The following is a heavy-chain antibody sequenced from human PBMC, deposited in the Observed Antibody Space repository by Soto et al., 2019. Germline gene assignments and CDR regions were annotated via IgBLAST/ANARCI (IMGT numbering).Heavy chain of an antibody. D-gene: IGHD1-26*01. CDR1: GFTVSSNY. V-gene: IGHV3-53*04. CDR2: IYSGGST. J-gene: IGHJ6*03. Sequence: EVQLVESGGGLVQPGGSLRLSCAASGFTVSSNYMSWVRQAPGKGLEWVSVIYSGGSTYYADSVKGRFTISRHNSKNTLYLQMNSLRAEDTAVYYCARGPRELGEAYYSYMDVWGKGTTVTVSS. CDR3: ARGPRELGEAYYSYMDV.